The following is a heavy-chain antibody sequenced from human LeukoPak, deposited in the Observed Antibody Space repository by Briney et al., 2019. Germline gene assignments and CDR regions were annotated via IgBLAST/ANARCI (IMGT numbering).Heavy chain of an antibody. CDR2: IKEDGSGK. D-gene: IGHD1/OR15-1a*01. Sequence: GGSLRLSCAASGFTFSDHWMTWVRQAPGKRLEWVANIKEDGSGKYYADSVKGRFTVSRDNAKNSLSLQMNSLGAEDTAVYYCARHIPRGNNYFDCWGQGTLVTVSS. CDR3: ARHIPRGNNYFDC. J-gene: IGHJ4*02. CDR1: GFTFSDHW. V-gene: IGHV3-7*01.